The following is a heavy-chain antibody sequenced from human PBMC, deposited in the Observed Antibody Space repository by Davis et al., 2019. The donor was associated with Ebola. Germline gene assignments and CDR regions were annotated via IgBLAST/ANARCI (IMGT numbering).Heavy chain of an antibody. D-gene: IGHD6-19*01. CDR3: GRDLSGMDDY. CDR1: GFTFSGSA. Sequence: GESLKISCAASGFTFSGSAMHWVRQASGKGLEWVGRIRSKANSYATAYAASVKGRFTISRDDSKNTAYLQLNSLSVEDTAVYYCGRDLSGMDDYWGQGTLVTVSS. V-gene: IGHV3-73*01. CDR2: IRSKANSYAT. J-gene: IGHJ4*02.